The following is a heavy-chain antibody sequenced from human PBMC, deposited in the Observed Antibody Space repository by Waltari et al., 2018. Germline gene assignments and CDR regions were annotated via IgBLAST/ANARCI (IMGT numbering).Heavy chain of an antibody. J-gene: IGHJ6*03. V-gene: IGHV1-69*10. CDR3: ARGDFWSGYPTYYYYYMDV. CDR2: IIPSLGIA. Sequence: QVQLVQSGAEVKKPGSSVKVSCKASGGTFSSYAISWVRQAPGQGLEWMGGIIPSLGIANYAQKFQGRVTITADKSTSTAYMELSSLRSEDTAVYYCARGDFWSGYPTYYYYYMDVWGKGTTVTVSS. CDR1: GGTFSSYA. D-gene: IGHD3-3*01.